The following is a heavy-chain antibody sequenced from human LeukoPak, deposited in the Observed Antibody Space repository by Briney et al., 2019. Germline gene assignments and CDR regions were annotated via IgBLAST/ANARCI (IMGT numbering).Heavy chain of an antibody. CDR1: GGSISSYY. CDR2: VYTSGST. J-gene: IGHJ4*02. CDR3: WRVSSSGRPDY. D-gene: IGHD6-19*01. Sequence: PSETLALICTVSGGSISSYYWSWIRQPAGKGLEWIGRVYTSGSTNYNPSLKSRVTMSVDTSKKHIPHHLSPVAAADTAVVYLWRVSSSGRPDYSGERTLVTVSP. V-gene: IGHV4-4*07.